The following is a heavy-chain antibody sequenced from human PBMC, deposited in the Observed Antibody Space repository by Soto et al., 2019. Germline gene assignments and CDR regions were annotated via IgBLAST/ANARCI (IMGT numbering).Heavy chain of an antibody. CDR2: INAGNGNT. CDR1: GYTFTSYA. Sequence: QVQLVQSGAEVKKPGASVKVSCKASGYTFTSYAMHWVRQAPGQRLEWMGWINAGNGNTKYSQKFQGRVTITRDTPXXXAXWELSSLRSEATAVYYCASSYYGSGNPKDYYYGMDVWGQGTTVTVSS. CDR3: ASSYYGSGNPKDYYYGMDV. J-gene: IGHJ6*02. V-gene: IGHV1-3*01. D-gene: IGHD3-10*01.